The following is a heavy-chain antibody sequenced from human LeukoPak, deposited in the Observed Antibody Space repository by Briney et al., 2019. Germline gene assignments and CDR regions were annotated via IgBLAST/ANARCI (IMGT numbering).Heavy chain of an antibody. J-gene: IGHJ4*02. CDR2: INSDGSST. D-gene: IGHD2-15*01. CDR3: ARSLLGYCSGGSCPPGY. Sequence: GGSLRLSCAASGITFSSYWMHWVRQAPGKGLVWVSRINSDGSSTSYADSVKGRFTISRDNAKNTLYLQMNSLRAEDTAVYYCARSLLGYCSGGSCPPGYWGQGTLVTVSS. V-gene: IGHV3-74*01. CDR1: GITFSSYW.